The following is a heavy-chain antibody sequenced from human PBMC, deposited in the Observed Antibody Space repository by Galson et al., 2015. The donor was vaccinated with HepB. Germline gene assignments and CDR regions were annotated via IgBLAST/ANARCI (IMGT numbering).Heavy chain of an antibody. Sequence: SLRLSCAASGFTFSSYAMHWVRQAPGKGLEWVAVISYDGSNKYYADSVKGRFTISRDNSKNTLYLQMNSLRAEDTAVYYCAREETYYGSGSSDAFDIWGQGTMVTVSS. D-gene: IGHD3-10*01. V-gene: IGHV3-30*04. CDR1: GFTFSSYA. CDR2: ISYDGSNK. CDR3: AREETYYGSGSSDAFDI. J-gene: IGHJ3*02.